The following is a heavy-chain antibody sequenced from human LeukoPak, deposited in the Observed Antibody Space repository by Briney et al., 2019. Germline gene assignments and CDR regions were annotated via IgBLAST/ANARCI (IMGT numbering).Heavy chain of an antibody. CDR2: ISYDGSNK. Sequence: QPGRSLRLSCAASGFTFSSYAMHWVRQAPGKGLEWVAVISYDGSNKYYADSVKGRFTISRDNSRNMLHLQMNSLRAEDTAVYSCAKASLRYFDWFSDYWGQGTLVTVSS. CDR3: AKASLRYFDWFSDY. D-gene: IGHD3-9*01. J-gene: IGHJ4*02. CDR1: GFTFSSYA. V-gene: IGHV3-30*18.